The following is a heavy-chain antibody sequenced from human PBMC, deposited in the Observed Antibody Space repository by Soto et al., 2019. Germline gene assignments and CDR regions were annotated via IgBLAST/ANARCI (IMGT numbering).Heavy chain of an antibody. D-gene: IGHD6-19*01. Sequence: ASVKVSCKASGYTFTGYYMHWVRQAPGRGLEWMGWINPNSGGTNYAQKFQGRVTMTRDTSISTAYMELSRLRSDDTAVYYCARVDSRGGWYVYWGQGTLVTVSS. V-gene: IGHV1-2*02. CDR2: INPNSGGT. CDR1: GYTFTGYY. J-gene: IGHJ4*02. CDR3: ARVDSRGGWYVY.